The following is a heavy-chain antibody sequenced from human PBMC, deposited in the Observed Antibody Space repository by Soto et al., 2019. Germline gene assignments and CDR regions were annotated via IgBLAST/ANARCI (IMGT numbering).Heavy chain of an antibody. CDR1: GYTFTSYY. CDR2: INPSGGST. V-gene: IGHV1-46*01. J-gene: IGHJ4*02. CDR3: ARGGYYGSGSYSAWAY. D-gene: IGHD3-10*01. Sequence: QVQLVQSGAEVKKPGASVKVSCKASGYTFTSYYMHWVRQAPGQGLEWMGIINPSGGSTSYAQKSQGRVTMTRDTSTSKVYRELSSLRAEDTAVYYCARGGYYGSGSYSAWAYWGQGTLVTVSS.